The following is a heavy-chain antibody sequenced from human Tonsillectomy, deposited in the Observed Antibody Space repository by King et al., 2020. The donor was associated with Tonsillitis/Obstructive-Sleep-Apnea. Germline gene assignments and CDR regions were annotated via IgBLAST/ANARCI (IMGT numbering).Heavy chain of an antibody. Sequence: VQLVESGGGVVQPGGSLRLSCAASGFTFDDYAMHWVRQAPGKGLEWVSLISGDGGSTYYADSVKGRFTISRDNSKNSLYLQMNSLRTEDTALYYCAKEGGGALNYYCYYYMDVWGKGTTVTVSS. CDR2: ISGDGGST. D-gene: IGHD1-26*01. J-gene: IGHJ6*03. V-gene: IGHV3-43*02. CDR3: AKEGGGALNYYCYYYMDV. CDR1: GFTFDDYA.